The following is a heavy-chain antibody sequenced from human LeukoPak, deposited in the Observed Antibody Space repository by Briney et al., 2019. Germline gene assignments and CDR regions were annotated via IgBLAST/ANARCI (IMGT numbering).Heavy chain of an antibody. CDR1: GGSFSGYY. D-gene: IGHD3-10*01. Sequence: NPSETLSLTCAVYGGSFSGYYWSWIRQPPGKGLEWIGEINHSGSTNYNPSLKSRVTISVDTSKNQFSLKVISMTAADTAAYYCTKSDGYGLIRICGRGTMVTVSS. J-gene: IGHJ3*02. CDR3: TKSDGYGLIRI. V-gene: IGHV4-34*03. CDR2: INHSGST.